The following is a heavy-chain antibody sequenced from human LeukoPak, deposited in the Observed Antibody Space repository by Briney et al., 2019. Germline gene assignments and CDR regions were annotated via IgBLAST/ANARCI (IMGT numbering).Heavy chain of an antibody. J-gene: IGHJ4*02. D-gene: IGHD5-12*01. CDR2: IIPIFGTA. CDR1: GGTFSSYA. CDR3: ARDGHSGYDFIY. Sequence: SVKVSCKSSGGTFSSYAISWVRQAPGQGLEWMGGIIPIFGTANYAQKFQGRVTITADESTSTAYMELSSLRSEDTAVYYCARDGHSGYDFIYWGQGTLVTVSS. V-gene: IGHV1-69*13.